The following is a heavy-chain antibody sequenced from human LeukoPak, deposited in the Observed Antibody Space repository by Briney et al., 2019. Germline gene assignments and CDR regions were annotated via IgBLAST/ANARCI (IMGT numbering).Heavy chain of an antibody. CDR2: ISGSGGST. D-gene: IGHD5-18*01. CDR3: AKGLTWIQLWADVFDI. J-gene: IGHJ3*02. V-gene: IGHV3-23*01. CDR1: GFTFSSYA. Sequence: SGGSLRLSCAASGFTFSSYAMSWVRQAPGKGLEWVSAISGSGGSTYYADSVKGRFTISRDNSKNTLYLQMNSPRAEDTAVYYCAKGLTWIQLWADVFDIWGQGTMVSVSS.